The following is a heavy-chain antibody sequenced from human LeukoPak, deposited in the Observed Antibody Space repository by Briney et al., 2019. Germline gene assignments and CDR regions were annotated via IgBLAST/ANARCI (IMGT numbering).Heavy chain of an antibody. Sequence: SETLSLTCTVSSGSISTYYWSWLRQSPGKGLGGIGYVYNRGSNKYTPSLNSRVTISVDTSKNQFSLKLSSVTATDTAVYYCARVPQESYCSGGTCYHHYYGMDVWGQGTTVTVSS. CDR3: ARVPQESYCSGGTCYHHYYGMDV. CDR1: SGSISTYY. D-gene: IGHD2-15*01. CDR2: VYNRGSN. J-gene: IGHJ6*02. V-gene: IGHV4-59*01.